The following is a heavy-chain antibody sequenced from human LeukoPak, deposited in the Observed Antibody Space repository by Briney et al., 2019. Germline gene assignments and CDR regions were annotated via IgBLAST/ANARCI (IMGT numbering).Heavy chain of an antibody. CDR1: GYSISSGYF. Sequence: SETLSLTCEVSGYSISSGYFWAWIRQSPGKGLEVIAGIFHDGRTYYNPSVQSRVTISVDTFRNRFSLKLKSVAAADAAVYYCARDIGWTKGPFDYWGQGTLVTVSS. CDR3: ARDIGWTKGPFDY. CDR2: IFHDGRT. V-gene: IGHV4-38-2*01. J-gene: IGHJ4*02. D-gene: IGHD2-15*01.